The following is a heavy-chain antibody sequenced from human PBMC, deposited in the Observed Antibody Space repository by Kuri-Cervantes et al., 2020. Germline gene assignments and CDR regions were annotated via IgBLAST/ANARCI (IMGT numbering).Heavy chain of an antibody. V-gene: IGHV3-66*01. CDR2: IYSGGST. CDR1: GFTVSSNY. J-gene: IGHJ4*02. Sequence: GGSLRLSCAASGFTVSSNYMSWVRQAPGKGLEWVSVIYSGGSTYYADSVKGRFTISRDNSKNTLYLQMNSLRAEDTAVYYCASLGGAAAGPIDYWGQGTLVTVSS. D-gene: IGHD6-13*01. CDR3: ASLGGAAAGPIDY.